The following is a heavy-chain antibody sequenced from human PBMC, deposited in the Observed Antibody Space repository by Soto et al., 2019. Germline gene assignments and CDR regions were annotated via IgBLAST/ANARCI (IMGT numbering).Heavy chain of an antibody. Sequence: GGSLRLSCAASGFTFSSYAMSWVRQAPGKGLEWVSGISDSGGNTYYADSVKGRLTISRDNSKNTVYLQMNSLSAEDTAVYYCAKDQAATMRYYFDYWGQGILVTVSS. V-gene: IGHV3-23*01. D-gene: IGHD6-25*01. CDR2: ISDSGGNT. J-gene: IGHJ4*02. CDR1: GFTFSSYA. CDR3: AKDQAATMRYYFDY.